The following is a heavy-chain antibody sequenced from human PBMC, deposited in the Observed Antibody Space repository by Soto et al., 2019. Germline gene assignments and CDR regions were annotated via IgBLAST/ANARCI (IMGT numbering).Heavy chain of an antibody. V-gene: IGHV3-23*01. CDR2: INSNGEST. D-gene: IGHD2-2*01. J-gene: IGHJ4*02. CDR3: ARVPDLNSCSRTSCLYYFDY. Sequence: EVQLLESGGNLVQPGGSLRLSCVASGITFSRYVMSWVRQAPGKGLEWVSTINSNGESTSYADSVKGRFTVSRDNSKNSLYLRMNKLRVEDTAIYYCARVPDLNSCSRTSCLYYFDYWGQGALVTVSS. CDR1: GITFSRYV.